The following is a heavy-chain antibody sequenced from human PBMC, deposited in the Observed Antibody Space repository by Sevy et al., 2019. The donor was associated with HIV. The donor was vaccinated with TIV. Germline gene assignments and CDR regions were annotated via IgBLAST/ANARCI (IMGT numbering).Heavy chain of an antibody. J-gene: IGHJ4*02. D-gene: IGHD6-19*01. CDR3: ARDLYSSGWHFDY. V-gene: IGHV3-7*01. Sequence: GGSLRLSCAASGFTFSSYWMSWVRQAPGKGLEWVANIKQDGSEKYYVDSMKGRFTISRDNAKNSLYLQMNSLRAEDTAVYYCARDLYSSGWHFDYWGQGTLVTVSS. CDR2: IKQDGSEK. CDR1: GFTFSSYW.